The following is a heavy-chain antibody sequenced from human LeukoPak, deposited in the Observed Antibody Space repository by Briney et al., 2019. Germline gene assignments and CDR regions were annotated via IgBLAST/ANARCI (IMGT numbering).Heavy chain of an antibody. D-gene: IGHD1-1*01. Sequence: ASVKVSCKASGYTFTSYDINWVRQATGQGLEWMGWMNPNSGNTGYAQKFQGRVTITRNTSISTAYMELSSLRSDDTAVYYCARGPYNWNDAGAFDIWGQGTMVTVSS. CDR3: ARGPYNWNDAGAFDI. V-gene: IGHV1-8*03. J-gene: IGHJ3*02. CDR1: GYTFTSYD. CDR2: MNPNSGNT.